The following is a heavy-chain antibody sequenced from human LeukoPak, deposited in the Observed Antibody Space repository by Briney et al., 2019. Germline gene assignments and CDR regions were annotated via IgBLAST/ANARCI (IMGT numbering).Heavy chain of an antibody. Sequence: PGGSLRLSCAASGFTFSSYEMNWVRQAPGKGLEWVSYISSSGSTIYYADSVKGRFTISRDNAKNSLYLQMNSLRAEDTAVYYCARSFLKYYYDSSGLFDYWGQGTLVIVSS. V-gene: IGHV3-48*03. CDR2: ISSSGSTI. CDR1: GFTFSSYE. CDR3: ARSFLKYYYDSSGLFDY. J-gene: IGHJ4*02. D-gene: IGHD3-22*01.